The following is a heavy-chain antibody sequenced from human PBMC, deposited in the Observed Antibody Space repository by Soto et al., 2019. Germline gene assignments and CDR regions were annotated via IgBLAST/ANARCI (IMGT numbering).Heavy chain of an antibody. D-gene: IGHD2-21*02. V-gene: IGHV3-23*05. CDR1: GLDFSGFS. J-gene: IGHJ4*02. CDR3: ASIPTFMVLTPRDF. CDR2: IGISSTIT. Sequence: EVHFLESGGGLVQPGGSLRLSCATSGLDFSGFSMNWVRQAPGKGLEGVSSIGISSTITYYADSVKGRFTISRDNSKSTLYLQMDSLKVEDTAFYYCASIPTFMVLTPRDFWGRGTIVTVSA.